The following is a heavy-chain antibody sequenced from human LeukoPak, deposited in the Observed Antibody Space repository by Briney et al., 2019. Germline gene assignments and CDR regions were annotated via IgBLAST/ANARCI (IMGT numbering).Heavy chain of an antibody. CDR1: GFTFSSYS. D-gene: IGHD4-17*01. V-gene: IGHV3-21*01. Sequence: GGSLRLSCAASGFTFSSYSMNWVRQAPGKGLEWVSSISSSSGYIYYADSMKGRFTISRDNAKNSLYLQMNSLRDEDTAIYYCARETTVIKKIDYWGQGTLVTVSS. J-gene: IGHJ4*02. CDR2: ISSSSGYI. CDR3: ARETTVIKKIDY.